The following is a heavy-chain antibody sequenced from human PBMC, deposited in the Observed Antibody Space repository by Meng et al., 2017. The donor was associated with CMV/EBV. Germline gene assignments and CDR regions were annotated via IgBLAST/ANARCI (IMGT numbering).Heavy chain of an antibody. Sequence: GESLKISCAASGFTFSSYSMNWVRQAPGKGLEWVSSISSSSSYIYYADSVKGRFTIPRDNAKNSLYLQMNSLRAEDTAVYYCARDGRQQLDFDYWGQGTLVTVSS. CDR2: ISSSSSYI. J-gene: IGHJ4*02. V-gene: IGHV3-21*01. CDR1: GFTFSSYS. D-gene: IGHD6-13*01. CDR3: ARDGRQQLDFDY.